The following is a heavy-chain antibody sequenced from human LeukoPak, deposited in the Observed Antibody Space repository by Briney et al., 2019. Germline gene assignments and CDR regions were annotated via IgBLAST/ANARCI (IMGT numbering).Heavy chain of an antibody. D-gene: IGHD3-16*01. CDR2: IYIGGNT. J-gene: IGHJ4*02. Sequence: GGSLRLSCAAYGFTVSSNYMSWVRQAPGKGLEWVSLIYIGGNTYYADSVKGRFTISRDNSKNTLYLQMNSLRAEDTAVYYCWGHENAYWGQGTLVTVSS. CDR1: GFTVSSNY. V-gene: IGHV3-53*05. CDR3: WGHENAY.